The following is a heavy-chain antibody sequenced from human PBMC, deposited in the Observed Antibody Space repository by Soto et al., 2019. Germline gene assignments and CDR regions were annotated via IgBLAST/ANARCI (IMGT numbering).Heavy chain of an antibody. CDR1: GYSISSGYY. D-gene: IGHD4-17*01. J-gene: IGHJ4*02. CDR3: ARFRRDYGDYFDY. Sequence: SETLSLTCTVSGYSISSGYYWGWLRQPPGKGLEWIGSIYHSGSTYYNPSLKSRVTISVDTSKNQFSLKLSTVTAADTAVYYCARFRRDYGDYFDYWGQGTLVTVSS. CDR2: IYHSGST. V-gene: IGHV4-38-2*02.